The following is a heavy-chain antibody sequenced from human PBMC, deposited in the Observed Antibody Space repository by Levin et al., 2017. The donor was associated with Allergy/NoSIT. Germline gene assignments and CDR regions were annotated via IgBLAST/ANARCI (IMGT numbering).Heavy chain of an antibody. D-gene: IGHD3-22*01. CDR1: GFTFSSYG. CDR2: IWYDGSNK. Sequence: GGSLRLSCAASGFTFSSYGMHWVRQAPGKGLEWVAVIWYDGSNKYYADSVKGRFTISRDNSKNTLYLQMNSLRAEDTAVYYCAREIPSDSSGYYPPGDYYYYYGMDVWGQGTTVTVSS. J-gene: IGHJ6*02. V-gene: IGHV3-33*01. CDR3: AREIPSDSSGYYPPGDYYYYYGMDV.